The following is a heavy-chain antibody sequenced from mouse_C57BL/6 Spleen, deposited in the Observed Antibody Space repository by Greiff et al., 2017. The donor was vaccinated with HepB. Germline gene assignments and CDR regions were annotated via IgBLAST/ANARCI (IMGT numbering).Heavy chain of an antibody. CDR3: ARRSTVYAMDY. J-gene: IGHJ4*01. Sequence: EVKVEESGGGLVKPGGSLKLSCAASGFTFSDYGMHWVRQAPEKGLEWVAYISSGSSTIYYADTVKGRFTISRDNAKNTLFLKMTSLRSEDTAMYYCARRSTVYAMDYWGQGTSVTVSS. CDR2: ISSGSSTI. V-gene: IGHV5-17*01. CDR1: GFTFSDYG. D-gene: IGHD1-1*01.